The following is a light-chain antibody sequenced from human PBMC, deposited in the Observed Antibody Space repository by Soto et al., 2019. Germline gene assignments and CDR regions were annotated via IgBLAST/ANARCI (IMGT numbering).Light chain of an antibody. CDR1: SGHSNYA. J-gene: IGLJ2*01. CDR2: LNIDGSH. Sequence: QLVLTQSPSASASLGASVKLTCTLSSGHSNYAIAWHQQQPEKGPRFLMKLNIDGSHSKGDGIPDRFSGSSSGAERYLTISTLQSEDEADYYCQTWVTGIHIFGGGTQLTVL. V-gene: IGLV4-69*01. CDR3: QTWVTGIHI.